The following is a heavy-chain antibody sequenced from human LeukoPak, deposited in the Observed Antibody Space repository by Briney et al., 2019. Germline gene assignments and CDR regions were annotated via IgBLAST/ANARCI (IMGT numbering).Heavy chain of an antibody. CDR1: GGSFSGYY. CDR2: INHSGST. D-gene: IGHD6-6*01. J-gene: IGHJ5*02. Sequence: PSETLSLTCAVYGGSFSGYYWSWIRQPPGKGLEWIGEINHSGSTNYNPSLKSRVTISVDTSKNQFSLKLSSVTAADTAVYYCAASSSSGPWFDPWGQGTLVTVSS. V-gene: IGHV4-34*01. CDR3: AASSSSGPWFDP.